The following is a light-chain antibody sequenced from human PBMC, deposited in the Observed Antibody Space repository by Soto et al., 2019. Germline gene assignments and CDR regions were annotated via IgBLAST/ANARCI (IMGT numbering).Light chain of an antibody. CDR2: SDD. V-gene: IGLV1-44*01. CDR1: NSNIGRYY. CDR3: AAWDDNLNGPL. Sequence: QSALTQPPSLSGTPGQRVTISCSGSNSNIGRYYVNWYQHLPGTAPTILIYSDDERPSGVASRFFGSTSGTTASLAISGLQYDEEDEYYCAAWDDNLNGPLFGGGTKLTVL. J-gene: IGLJ3*02.